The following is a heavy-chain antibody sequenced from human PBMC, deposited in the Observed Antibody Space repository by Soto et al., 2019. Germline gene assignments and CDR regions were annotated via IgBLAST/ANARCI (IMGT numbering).Heavy chain of an antibody. V-gene: IGHV3-9*01. D-gene: IGHD3-16*01. Sequence: ESGGGLVQPGRSLRVSCVASGFKFSDYTMHWVRQVPAKGLEWVASIGWNGDSIGYADSVKGRFIISRDNVKNTLYLQMDGLRSEDTAFYFCAKDMYGGSTWTTSGAFPLWGQGTLVTVSS. CDR1: GFKFSDYT. CDR2: IGWNGDSI. CDR3: AKDMYGGSTWTTSGAFPL. J-gene: IGHJ4*01.